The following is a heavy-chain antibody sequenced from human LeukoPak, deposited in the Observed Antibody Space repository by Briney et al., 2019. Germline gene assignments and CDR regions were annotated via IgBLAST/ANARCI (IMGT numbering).Heavy chain of an antibody. Sequence: SETLSLTCTVSGGSISSSSYYSGWIRQPPGKGLEWIGSIYYSGSTYYNPSLKSRVTISVDTSKNQFSLKLSSVTAADTAVYYCARWRGSGYSDYWGQGTLVTVSP. CDR1: GGSISSSSYY. J-gene: IGHJ4*02. CDR2: IYYSGST. V-gene: IGHV4-39*07. CDR3: ARWRGSGYSDY. D-gene: IGHD3-22*01.